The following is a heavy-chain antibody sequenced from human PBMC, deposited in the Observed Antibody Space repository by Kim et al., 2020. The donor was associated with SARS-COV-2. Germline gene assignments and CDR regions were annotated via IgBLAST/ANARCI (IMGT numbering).Heavy chain of an antibody. D-gene: IGHD6-13*01. CDR2: IWYDVNRK. CDR1: GFTFSTYA. V-gene: IGHV3-30*02. J-gene: IGHJ4*02. Sequence: GGSLRLSCAASGFTFSTYAMHWVRQAPGKGLEWVAFIWYDVNRKYYTASVKGRFTISRDNSKNTLYLQMNSLRAEDTAVYYCAKDRTAAAAKGTHFDYWGQGTLVTVSS. CDR3: AKDRTAAAAKGTHFDY.